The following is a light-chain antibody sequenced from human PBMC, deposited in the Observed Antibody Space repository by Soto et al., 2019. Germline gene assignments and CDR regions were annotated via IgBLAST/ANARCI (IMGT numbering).Light chain of an antibody. CDR1: NSDVGSYNY. V-gene: IGLV2-11*01. Sequence: QSVLTQPRSVSGSPGQSVTISCTGTNSDVGSYNYVSWYQQHPVKAPKLIIYDVSERPSGVPDRFSGSKSGNTASLTISGLQAEDEADYYCCSYAGSNNWVFGGGTKLTVL. CDR3: CSYAGSNNWV. J-gene: IGLJ3*02. CDR2: DVS.